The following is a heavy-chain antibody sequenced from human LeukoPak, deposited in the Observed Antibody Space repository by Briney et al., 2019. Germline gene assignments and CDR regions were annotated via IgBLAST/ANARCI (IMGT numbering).Heavy chain of an antibody. Sequence: GGSLRLSCAASGFTFSSYGMHWVRQAPGKGLEWVAVISYDGSNEYYADSVKGRFTISRDNSKNTLYLQMNSLRAEDTAVYYCAKDGRDDYFDYWGQGTLVTVSS. CDR2: ISYDGSNE. J-gene: IGHJ4*02. CDR3: AKDGRDDYFDY. V-gene: IGHV3-30*18. CDR1: GFTFSSYG.